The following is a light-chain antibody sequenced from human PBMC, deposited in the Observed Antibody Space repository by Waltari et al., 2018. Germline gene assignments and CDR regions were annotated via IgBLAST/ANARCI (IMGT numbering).Light chain of an antibody. CDR3: QQRRNWPPLT. CDR2: AAS. J-gene: IGKJ4*01. CDR1: QSISSY. Sequence: DIQMTQSPSSLSASVGDRVTITCRASQSISSYLNWYQQKPGKAPKLLIYAASSLQSGVPSRFSGSGSGTDFTLTISSLQPEDFALYYCQQRRNWPPLTFGGGTKVE. V-gene: IGKV1-39*01.